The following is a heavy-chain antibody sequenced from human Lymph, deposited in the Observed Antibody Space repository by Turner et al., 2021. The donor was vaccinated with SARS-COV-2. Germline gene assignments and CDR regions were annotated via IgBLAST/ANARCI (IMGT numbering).Heavy chain of an antibody. CDR1: GFTFSSYA. V-gene: IGHV3-23*01. D-gene: IGHD6-19*01. Sequence: EVQLLESGGGLVQPGGFLRLSCAASGFTFSSYAMSWVRQAAGKGLEWVSGISGSGGTTHYADSVKGRFTISRDNSKNTLYLQMNSLRAEDTAVYYCAKDRFTLSSGWEDYWGQGTLVTVSS. CDR3: AKDRFTLSSGWEDY. J-gene: IGHJ4*02. CDR2: ISGSGGTT.